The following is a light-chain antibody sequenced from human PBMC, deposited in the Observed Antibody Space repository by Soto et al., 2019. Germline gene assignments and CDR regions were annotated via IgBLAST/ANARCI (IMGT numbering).Light chain of an antibody. CDR1: SSDVGGYNY. CDR3: SSYRSSSVV. Sequence: QSVLTQPASVSGSPGQSITISCTGTSSDVGGYNYVSWYQHLPGKAPKLMIYDVSNRPSGVSNRFSGSKSGNTASLTISGLQAEDEADYYCSSYRSSSVVFGGGTKLTVL. CDR2: DVS. J-gene: IGLJ2*01. V-gene: IGLV2-14*03.